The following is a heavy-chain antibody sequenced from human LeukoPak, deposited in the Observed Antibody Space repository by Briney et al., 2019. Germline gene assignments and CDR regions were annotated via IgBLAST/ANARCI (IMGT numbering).Heavy chain of an antibody. V-gene: IGHV3-9*01. J-gene: IGHJ4*02. CDR3: AKGGNGWSPFDY. CDR2: ISWSSDTI. CDR1: GFTFDVYT. D-gene: IGHD6-19*01. Sequence: GGSLRLSCAASGFTFDVYTIHWVRHAPGKGLEWVSSISWSSDTIDYADSVKGRFTISRDNAKNSLYLQMNSLRPEDTALYYCAKGGNGWSPFDYWGQGTLVTVSS.